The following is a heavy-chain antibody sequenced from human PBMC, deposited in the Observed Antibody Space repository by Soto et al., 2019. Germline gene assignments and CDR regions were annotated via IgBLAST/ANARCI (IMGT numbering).Heavy chain of an antibody. CDR1: GGTFSSYA. J-gene: IGHJ6*01. V-gene: IGHV1-69*13. D-gene: IGHD3-3*01. Sequence: GASVKVSCKASGGTFSSYAISWVRQAPGQGLEWMGGIIPIFGTANYAQKFQGRVTITADESTSTAYMELSSLRSEDTAVYYCARDRRSYYDFWSCFGAYYYYYGMDVWGQGTTVTVSS. CDR2: IIPIFGTA. CDR3: ARDRRSYYDFWSCFGAYYYYYGMDV.